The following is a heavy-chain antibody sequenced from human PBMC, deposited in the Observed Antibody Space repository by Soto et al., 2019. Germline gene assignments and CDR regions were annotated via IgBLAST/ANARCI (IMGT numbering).Heavy chain of an antibody. D-gene: IGHD3-22*01. J-gene: IGHJ5*02. V-gene: IGHV1-8*01. CDR1: GYTFTSYD. CDR2: MNPNSGDT. Sequence: QVQLVQSGAEVKKPGASVKVSCKTSGYTFTSYDINWVRQATGQKLEWMGWMNPNSGDTGYAQKFQGRVTMTRNTSITTAYMDLTSLRSEGTGVYYCARGPSGLIMIAEPDEGSLWLDPWGQGTLVSVSS. CDR3: ARGPSGLIMIAEPDEGSLWLDP.